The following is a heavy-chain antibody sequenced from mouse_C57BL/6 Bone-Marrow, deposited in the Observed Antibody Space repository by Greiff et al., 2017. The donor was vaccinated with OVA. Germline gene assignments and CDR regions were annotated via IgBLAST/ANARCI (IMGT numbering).Heavy chain of an antibody. CDR1: GYTFTSYG. CDR3: ARLVTTRDWYFDV. D-gene: IGHD2-2*01. V-gene: IGHV1-81*01. CDR2: IYPRSGNT. J-gene: IGHJ1*03. Sequence: QVQLKESGAELARPGASVKLSCKASGYTFTSYGISWVKQRTGQGLEWIGEIYPRSGNTYYNEKFKGKATLTADKSSSTAYMELRSLTSEDSAVYFCARLVTTRDWYFDVWGTGTTVTVSS.